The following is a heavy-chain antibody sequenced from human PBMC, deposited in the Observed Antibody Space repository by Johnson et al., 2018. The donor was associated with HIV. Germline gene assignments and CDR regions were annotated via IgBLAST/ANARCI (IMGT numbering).Heavy chain of an antibody. Sequence: VQLVESGGGLVKPGGSLRLSCAASGFTFSSYGMHWVRQAPGKGLEWVAVISYDGSNKYYADSVKGRFTISRDNSKNTLYLQMNSLRAEDTAVYYCARASSGYYLGAFDIWGQGTKVTVSP. D-gene: IGHD3-22*01. J-gene: IGHJ3*02. CDR3: ARASSGYYLGAFDI. CDR1: GFTFSSYG. V-gene: IGHV3-30*03. CDR2: ISYDGSNK.